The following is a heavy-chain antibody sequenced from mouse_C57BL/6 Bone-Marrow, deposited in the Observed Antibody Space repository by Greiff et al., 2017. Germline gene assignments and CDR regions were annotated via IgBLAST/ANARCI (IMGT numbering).Heavy chain of an antibody. CDR3: ARRGVTSPFAY. J-gene: IGHJ3*01. CDR1: EYEFPSHD. D-gene: IGHD2-5*01. Sequence: EVNVVESGGGLVQPGESLKLSCESNEYEFPSHDMSWVRKTPEKRLELVAAINSDGGSTYYPDTMERRFTISRDNTKKTLYLQMSSLRSEDTALYYCARRGVTSPFAYWGQGTLVTVSA. CDR2: INSDGGST. V-gene: IGHV5-2*01.